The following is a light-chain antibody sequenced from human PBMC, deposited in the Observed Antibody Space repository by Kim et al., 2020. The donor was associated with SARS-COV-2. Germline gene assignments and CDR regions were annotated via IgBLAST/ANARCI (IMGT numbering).Light chain of an antibody. CDR3: QQRRYWPVT. Sequence: PGERATLPCRASQGVGSQLAWYRQKPGQAPRLVIYDASVRATGIAARFSGSGSGTDFTLTISSLEPEDFAVYFCQQRRYWPVTFGQGTKVDIK. J-gene: IGKJ1*01. CDR2: DAS. V-gene: IGKV3-11*01. CDR1: QGVGSQ.